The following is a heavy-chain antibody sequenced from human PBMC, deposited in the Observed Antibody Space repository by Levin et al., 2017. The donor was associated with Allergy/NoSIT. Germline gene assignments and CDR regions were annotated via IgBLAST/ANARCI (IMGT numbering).Heavy chain of an antibody. V-gene: IGHV3-21*01. CDR2: TSSSSTYI. CDR3: AREVFYYGSGSQPYFDS. D-gene: IGHD3-10*01. Sequence: GGSLRLSCAASGFTFSNYGMHWVRQAPGKGLEWVSSTSSSSTYIYYADSVKGRFTISRDNTENSLYLQMNSLRAEDTAVYYCAREVFYYGSGSQPYFDSWGQGTLVTVSS. CDR1: GFTFSNYG. J-gene: IGHJ4*02.